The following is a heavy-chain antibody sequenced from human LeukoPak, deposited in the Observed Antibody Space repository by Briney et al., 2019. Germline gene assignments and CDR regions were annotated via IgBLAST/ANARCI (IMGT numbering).Heavy chain of an antibody. CDR2: IYTSGST. CDR1: GGSISSYY. V-gene: IGHV4-4*07. J-gene: IGHJ4*02. CDR3: ARESRYCSGGSCYSAPFDY. Sequence: SETLSLTCTVSGGSISSYYWSWIRQPAGKGLEWIGRIYTSGSTNYNPSLKSRVTMSVDTSKNQFSLKLSSVTAADTAVYYCARESRYCSGGSCYSAPFDYWGQGTLVTVSS. D-gene: IGHD2-15*01.